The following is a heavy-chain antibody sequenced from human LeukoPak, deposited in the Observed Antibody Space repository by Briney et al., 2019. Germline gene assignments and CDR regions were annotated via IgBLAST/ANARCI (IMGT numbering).Heavy chain of an antibody. CDR3: ARNSRDLTTVTGGFYYYYMDV. CDR2: IIPIFGTA. V-gene: IGHV1-69*05. J-gene: IGHJ6*03. D-gene: IGHD4-11*01. CDR1: GGTFSSYA. Sequence: SVKVSCKASGGTFSSYAISWVRQAPGQGLEWMGGIIPIFGTANYAQKFQGRVTITTDESTSTAYMELSSLRSEDTAVYYCARNSRDLTTVTGGFYYYYMDVWGKGTTVTVSS.